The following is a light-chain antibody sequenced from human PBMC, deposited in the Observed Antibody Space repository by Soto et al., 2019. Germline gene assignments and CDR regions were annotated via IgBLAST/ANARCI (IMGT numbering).Light chain of an antibody. CDR3: CSYTTRSTDV. Sequence: QSALTQPASVSGSPGQSIAISCTGTSSDVGSDYNYVSWYQQHPGKAPKLMVYDVNTRPSGVSNRFSGSKSGTTASLTISGLQAEDEADYYCCSYTTRSTDVFGTGTKVTVL. CDR1: SSDVGSDYNY. J-gene: IGLJ1*01. CDR2: DVN. V-gene: IGLV2-14*03.